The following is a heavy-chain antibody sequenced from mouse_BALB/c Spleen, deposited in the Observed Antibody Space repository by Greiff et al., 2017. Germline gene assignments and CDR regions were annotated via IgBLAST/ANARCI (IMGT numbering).Heavy chain of an antibody. Sequence: VQLVESGPELVRPGVSVKISCKGSSYTFTDYAMHWVKQSHAKSLEWIGVISTYYGNTNYNQKFKGKATMTVDKSSSTAYMELARLTSEDSAVYYCARSGGYDGAWFAYWGQGTLVTVSA. J-gene: IGHJ3*01. D-gene: IGHD2-2*01. V-gene: IGHV1-67*01. CDR3: ARSGGYDGAWFAY. CDR1: SYTFTDYA. CDR2: ISTYYGNT.